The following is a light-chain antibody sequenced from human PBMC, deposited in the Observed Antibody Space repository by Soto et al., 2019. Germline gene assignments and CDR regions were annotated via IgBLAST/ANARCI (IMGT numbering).Light chain of an antibody. CDR1: TGAVTSGNY. J-gene: IGLJ3*02. V-gene: IGLV7-43*01. CDR3: LLYYGGAQLV. Sequence: QAVVTQAPSLTVSPGGSVTLTCASSTGAVTSGNYPSWFQQKPGQTPRTLIYTANSRHSGTPARFSGSLLGSKAALTLSGVQPEDEAEYYCLLYYGGAQLVFGGGTKLTVL. CDR2: TAN.